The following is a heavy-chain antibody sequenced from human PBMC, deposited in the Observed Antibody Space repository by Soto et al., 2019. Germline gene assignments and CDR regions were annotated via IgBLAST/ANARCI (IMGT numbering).Heavy chain of an antibody. D-gene: IGHD4-4*01. Sequence: QLQLQESGSGLVKPSQTLSLTCAVSGGSISSGGYSWSWIRQPPGKGLEWIGYIYYCGHTYYKPSLKSRVTNAVDRSKNQFSLKLNSVTAADTAVYYCARVVTTVTNLDYWGQGTLDTV. J-gene: IGHJ4*02. CDR2: IYYCGHT. CDR1: GGSISSGGYS. V-gene: IGHV4-30-2*01. CDR3: ARVVTTVTNLDY.